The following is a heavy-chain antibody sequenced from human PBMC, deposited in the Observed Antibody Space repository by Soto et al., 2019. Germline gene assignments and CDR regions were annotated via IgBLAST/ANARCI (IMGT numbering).Heavy chain of an antibody. V-gene: IGHV4-34*01. CDR3: AFSPSLDYYDSSGYYFPYYFDY. CDR2: INHSGST. Sequence: SSETLSLTCAVYGGSFSGYYWSWIRQPPGKGLEWIGEINHSGSTNYNPSLKSRVTISVDTSKNQFSLKLSSVTAAGTAVYYCAFSPSLDYYDSSGYYFPYYFDYWGQGTLVTVSS. D-gene: IGHD3-22*01. CDR1: GGSFSGYY. J-gene: IGHJ4*02.